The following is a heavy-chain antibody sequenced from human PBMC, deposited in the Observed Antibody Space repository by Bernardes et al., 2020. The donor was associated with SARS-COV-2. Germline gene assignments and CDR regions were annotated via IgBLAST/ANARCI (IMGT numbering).Heavy chain of an antibody. Sequence: ASVKVSCKASGYTFTAYFIHWVRQAPGQRLEWMGWINPNTGGTNYVQKFQGRVTMTRDTSITTAYMELSWLGSDDTAIYYCARTRTTISTTGIPVDYWGQGTLASVS. D-gene: IGHD2-21*02. CDR3: ARTRTTISTTGIPVDY. V-gene: IGHV1-2*02. CDR2: INPNTGGT. CDR1: GYTFTAYF. J-gene: IGHJ4*02.